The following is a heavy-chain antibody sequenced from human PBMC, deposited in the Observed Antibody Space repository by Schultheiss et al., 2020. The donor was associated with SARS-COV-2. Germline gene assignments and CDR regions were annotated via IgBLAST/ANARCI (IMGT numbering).Heavy chain of an antibody. CDR2: INPNSGGT. CDR1: GGTFSSYA. Sequence: ASVKVSCKASGGTFSSYAISWVRQAPGQGLEWMGWINPNSGGTNYAQKFQGRVTMTTDTSTSTAYMELRSLRSDDTAVYYCARGFYSSSSFDYWGQGTLVTVSS. D-gene: IGHD6-6*01. V-gene: IGHV1-18*01. CDR3: ARGFYSSSSFDY. J-gene: IGHJ4*02.